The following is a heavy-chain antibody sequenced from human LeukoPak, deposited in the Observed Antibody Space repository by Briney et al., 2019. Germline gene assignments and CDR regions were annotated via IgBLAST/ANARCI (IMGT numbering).Heavy chain of an antibody. CDR2: ISYDGSSK. CDR3: AKARDILTGYYFDF. CDR1: GFTFSSYA. V-gene: IGHV3-30*18. D-gene: IGHD3-9*01. Sequence: PGGSLRLSCAASGFTFSSYAMHWVRQAPGKGLEWVAIISYDGSSKDYADSVKDRFTISRDNSKHTLYLQMNSLRAEDTAVYYCAKARDILTGYYFDFWGQGTLVTVSS. J-gene: IGHJ4*02.